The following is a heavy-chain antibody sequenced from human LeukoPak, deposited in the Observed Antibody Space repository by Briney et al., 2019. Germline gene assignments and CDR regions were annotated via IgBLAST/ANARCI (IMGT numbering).Heavy chain of an antibody. Sequence: KSSETLSLTCTVSGDSISTYYWSWIRQSAGKGLEWIGRIHTSGSTNYNPTLKSRVTMSIDTSKTQFSLKVSSVTAADTGVYYCARDRGLTTSGGVGFDYWGQGTLVTVSS. CDR3: ARDRGLTTSGGVGFDY. J-gene: IGHJ4*02. V-gene: IGHV4-4*07. CDR1: GDSISTYY. CDR2: IHTSGST. D-gene: IGHD4/OR15-4a*01.